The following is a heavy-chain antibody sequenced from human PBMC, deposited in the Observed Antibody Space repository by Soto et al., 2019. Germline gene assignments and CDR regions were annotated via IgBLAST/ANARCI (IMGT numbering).Heavy chain of an antibody. Sequence: GGSLRLSCAASGFTFSNAWMNWVRQAPGKGLEWVGRIKSKTDGGTTDYAAPVKGRFTISRDDSKNTLYLQMNSLKTEDTAVYYCTTDVSAPYSSSWYIPYYYYGMDVWGQGTTVTVSS. V-gene: IGHV3-15*07. J-gene: IGHJ6*02. CDR1: GFTFSNAW. D-gene: IGHD6-13*01. CDR2: IKSKTDGGTT. CDR3: TTDVSAPYSSSWYIPYYYYGMDV.